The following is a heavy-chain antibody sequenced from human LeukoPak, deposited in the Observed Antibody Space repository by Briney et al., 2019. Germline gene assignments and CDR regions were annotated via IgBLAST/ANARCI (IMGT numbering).Heavy chain of an antibody. J-gene: IGHJ6*03. CDR2: IYSGGST. Sequence: GGSLRLSCAASGFTVRSNYMNWVRQAPGKGLEWVSVIYSGGSTYYADSVKGRFTISRDNSKSTLYLQMSSLRAEDTAVYYCAKGDHYYDTSGDYYMDVWAKGPRSPSP. V-gene: IGHV3-53*01. CDR3: AKGDHYYDTSGDYYMDV. CDR1: GFTVRSNY. D-gene: IGHD3-22*01.